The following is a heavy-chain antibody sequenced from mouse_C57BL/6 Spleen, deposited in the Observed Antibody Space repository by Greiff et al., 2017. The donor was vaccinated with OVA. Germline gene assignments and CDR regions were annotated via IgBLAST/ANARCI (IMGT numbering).Heavy chain of an antibody. CDR3: ARGDDYDGSSPLAVDY. J-gene: IGHJ4*01. Sequence: VQLKQSGPELVKPGASVKLSCKASGYTFTSYDINWVKQRPGQVLEWIGWISPRDGSTMDNEKFKGKAPLTVDTSSSTAYMERHSLTSEDSAVYFCARGDDYDGSSPLAVDYWGQGTSVTGSS. CDR2: ISPRDGST. D-gene: IGHD1-1*01. CDR1: GYTFTSYD. V-gene: IGHV1-85*01.